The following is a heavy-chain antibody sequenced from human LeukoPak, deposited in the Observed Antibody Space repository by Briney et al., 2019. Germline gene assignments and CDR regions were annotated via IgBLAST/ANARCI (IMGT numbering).Heavy chain of an antibody. V-gene: IGHV3-53*01. CDR1: GFTVITNE. J-gene: IGHJ4*02. Sequence: PGGSLRLSCAASGFTVITNEMTWVRQAPGKGLKWVSLIYTDGNTKYPHSVQGRFTISRDNSKNTLYLEMNSLSPDDTAVYYCARGVEPLAANTLAYWGQGTLVSVSS. CDR3: ARGVEPLAANTLAY. CDR2: IYTDGNT. D-gene: IGHD1-14*01.